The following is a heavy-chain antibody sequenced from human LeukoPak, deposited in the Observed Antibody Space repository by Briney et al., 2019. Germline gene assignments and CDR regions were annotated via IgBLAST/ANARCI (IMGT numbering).Heavy chain of an antibody. Sequence: GSLRLSCAASGFTFSSYAMSWVRQAPGKGLEWIGSIYHSESTYYNPSLKSRVTISVDTSKNQFSLKLSSVTAADTAVYYCARQVSTWFDPWGQGTLVTVSS. J-gene: IGHJ5*02. CDR1: GFTFSSYA. D-gene: IGHD5/OR15-5a*01. V-gene: IGHV4-38-2*01. CDR3: ARQVSTWFDP. CDR2: IYHSEST.